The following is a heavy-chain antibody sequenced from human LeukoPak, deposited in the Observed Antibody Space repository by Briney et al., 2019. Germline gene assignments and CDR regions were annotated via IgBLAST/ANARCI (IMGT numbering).Heavy chain of an antibody. CDR2: ISSSGSTI. CDR1: GFTFSSYE. V-gene: IGHV3-48*03. J-gene: IGHJ6*03. Sequence: GGSLRLSCAASGFTFSSYEMNWVRQAPGKGLEWVSYISSSGSTIYYADSVKGRFTISRDNAKNTLYLQMNSLRAEGTAVYYCAREVTQDTAMVRRSYYYYYMDVWGKGTTVTISS. CDR3: AREVTQDTAMVRRSYYYYYMDV. D-gene: IGHD5-18*01.